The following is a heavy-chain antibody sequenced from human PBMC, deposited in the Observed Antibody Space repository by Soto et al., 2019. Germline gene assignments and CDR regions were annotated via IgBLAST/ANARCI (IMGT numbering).Heavy chain of an antibody. Sequence: QVQLVQSGAEVKKPGSSVKVSCKASGGTFSSYAISWVRQAPGQGLEWMGGIIPIFGTANYAQKFQGRVPITADESTSTAYMELSSLRSEDTAVYYCARSAASIVVVVAATTYYGMDVCGKGTTVTVSS. CDR1: GGTFSSYA. V-gene: IGHV1-69*01. D-gene: IGHD2-15*01. J-gene: IGHJ6*04. CDR3: ARSAASIVVVVAATTYYGMDV. CDR2: IIPIFGTA.